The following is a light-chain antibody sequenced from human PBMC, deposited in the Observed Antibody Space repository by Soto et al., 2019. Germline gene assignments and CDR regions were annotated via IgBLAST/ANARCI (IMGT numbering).Light chain of an antibody. V-gene: IGKV1-5*03. CDR2: QAS. CDR3: QQYNSYSWT. Sequence: DIQMTQSPSTLSASVGDRVTITCRTSQRISSWLAWYQQKPGQAPKLLIYQASSLESGAPSRFSGGGSGTEFTLTISSLQPDDFATYYCQQYNSYSWTFGQGTKVEIK. CDR1: QRISSW. J-gene: IGKJ1*01.